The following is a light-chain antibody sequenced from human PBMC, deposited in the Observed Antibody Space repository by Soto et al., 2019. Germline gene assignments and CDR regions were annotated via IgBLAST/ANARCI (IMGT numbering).Light chain of an antibody. Sequence: QSVLTQPASVSGSPGQSITISCTGNSSDVGSYNLVSWYQQHPGKAPKLMIYEGSKRPSGVSNRFSGSKSGNTASLTISGRQAEDEADYYCCSYAGSGTSHVVFGGGTKLTVL. CDR3: CSYAGSGTSHVV. CDR2: EGS. V-gene: IGLV2-23*01. J-gene: IGLJ2*01. CDR1: SSDVGSYNL.